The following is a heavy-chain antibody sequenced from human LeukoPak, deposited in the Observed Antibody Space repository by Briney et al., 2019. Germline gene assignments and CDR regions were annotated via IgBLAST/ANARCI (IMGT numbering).Heavy chain of an antibody. CDR2: IWYGGSNK. CDR3: AKDRAAARPSYYFDY. Sequence: GGSLRLSCAASGFTFSSYGMHWVRQAPGKGREWVAVIWYGGSNKYYADFVKGRFTISRDNSKNTLYLQMNSLRAEDTAVYYCAKDRAAARPSYYFDYWGQGTLVTVSS. V-gene: IGHV3-30*02. D-gene: IGHD6-6*01. J-gene: IGHJ4*02. CDR1: GFTFSSYG.